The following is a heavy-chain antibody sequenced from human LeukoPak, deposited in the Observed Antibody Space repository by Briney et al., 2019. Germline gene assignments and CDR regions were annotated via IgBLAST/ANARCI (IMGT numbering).Heavy chain of an antibody. J-gene: IGHJ4*02. CDR1: GFTVSSNY. Sequence: PGGSLRLSCAASGFTVSSNYMSWVRQTPGKGLEWVSIIYSGGSTYYADSVKGRFTISRDNSKNTLYLQMNSLRAEDMAVYYCARQYSGSWPIGDYWGQGTLVTVSS. CDR2: IYSGGST. CDR3: ARQYSGSWPIGDY. V-gene: IGHV3-66*04. D-gene: IGHD1-26*01.